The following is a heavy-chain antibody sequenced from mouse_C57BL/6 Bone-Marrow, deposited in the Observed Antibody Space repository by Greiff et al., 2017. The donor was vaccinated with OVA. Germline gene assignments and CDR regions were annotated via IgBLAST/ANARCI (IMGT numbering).Heavy chain of an antibody. CDR2: IYTGDGDT. D-gene: IGHD1-1*01. V-gene: IGHV1-82*01. CDR3: ARSITTVVADWYFDV. Sequence: VQLQESGPELVKPGASVKISCKASGYAFSSSWMNWVKQRPGKGLEWIGRIYTGDGDTNYNGKFKGKATLTADKSSSTAYMQLSSLTSEDSAVYCCARSITTVVADWYFDVWGTGTTVTVSS. J-gene: IGHJ1*03. CDR1: GYAFSSSW.